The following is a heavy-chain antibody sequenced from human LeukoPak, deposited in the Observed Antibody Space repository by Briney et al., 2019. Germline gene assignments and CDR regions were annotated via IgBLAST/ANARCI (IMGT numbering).Heavy chain of an antibody. Sequence: ASVKVSCKASGYTFTSYDINWVRQATGQGLEWMGWMNPNSGNTGYAQKFQDRVTMTRNTSISTAYKELSSLRSEDTAVYYCARTYYYGSGSRYYYYYYMDVWGKGTTVTVSS. CDR3: ARTYYYGSGSRYYYYYYMDV. D-gene: IGHD3-10*01. V-gene: IGHV1-8*01. CDR1: GYTFTSYD. J-gene: IGHJ6*03. CDR2: MNPNSGNT.